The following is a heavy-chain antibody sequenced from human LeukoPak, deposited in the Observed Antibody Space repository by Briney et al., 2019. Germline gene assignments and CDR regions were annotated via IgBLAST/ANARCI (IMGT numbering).Heavy chain of an antibody. Sequence: GESLKISCKVSGYSLTNNWIGWVRQVPGKGLEWMGLIYPGDSDTRYSPSFQGQVTISADKSINTAYVQWSSLKASDTAMYYCARRVVNNRNWYFNLWGRGTLVTVSS. CDR3: ARRVVNNRNWYFNL. D-gene: IGHD4-23*01. CDR2: IYPGDSDT. CDR1: GYSLTNNW. V-gene: IGHV5-51*01. J-gene: IGHJ2*01.